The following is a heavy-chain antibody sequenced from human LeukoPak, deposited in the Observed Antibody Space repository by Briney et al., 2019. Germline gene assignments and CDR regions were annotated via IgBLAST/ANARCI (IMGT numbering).Heavy chain of an antibody. CDR1: GGSISSYY. V-gene: IGHV4-59*01. CDR2: IYYSGST. J-gene: IGHJ2*01. CDR3: AREEGRYFDL. Sequence: PSETLSLTCTVSGGSISSYYWSWIRQPPGKGLEWIGYIYYSGSTNYNPSLKSRVTISVDTSKNQFSLKLSSVTAADTAVYYCAREEGRYFDLWGRGTLVTVSS.